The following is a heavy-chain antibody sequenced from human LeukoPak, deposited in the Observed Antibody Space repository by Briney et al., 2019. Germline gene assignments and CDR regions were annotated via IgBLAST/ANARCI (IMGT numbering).Heavy chain of an antibody. CDR2: INPNSGGT. V-gene: IGHV1-2*02. J-gene: IGHJ6*03. D-gene: IGHD2-2*01. CDR1: GYTFTGYY. Sequence: ASVKVSCKASGYTFTGYYMHWVRQAPGQGLEWMGWINPNSGGTNYAQKFQGRVTMTRDTSISTAYMELSRLRSDDTAVYYCARADIVVVPAASTYMDVWGKGTTVTVSS. CDR3: ARADIVVVPAASTYMDV.